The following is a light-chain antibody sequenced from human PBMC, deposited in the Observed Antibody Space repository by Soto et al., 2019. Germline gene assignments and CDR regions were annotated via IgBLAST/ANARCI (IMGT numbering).Light chain of an antibody. CDR2: EGN. CDR3: CSYAGSSTVV. Sequence: QSALTQPASVSGSPGQSITISCTGTSSDVGNYNLVSWYQQHPGKAPKLVIYEGNKRPSGVSNRFSGSKSGNTASLTISGLQAEDEADYYCCSYAGSSTVVFGGGTKVTVL. V-gene: IGLV2-23*01. J-gene: IGLJ2*01. CDR1: SSDVGNYNL.